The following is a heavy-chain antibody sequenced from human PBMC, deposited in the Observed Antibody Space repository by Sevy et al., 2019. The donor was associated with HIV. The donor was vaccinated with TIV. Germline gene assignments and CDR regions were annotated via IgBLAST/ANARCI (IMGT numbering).Heavy chain of an antibody. CDR2: LSYDGIDK. CDR3: VKVILFSGFFHP. J-gene: IGHJ1*01. V-gene: IGHV3-30*18. CDR1: GFTFSSFG. D-gene: IGHD3-10*01. Sequence: GGSLRLSCVASGFTFSSFGLHWVRQAPGKGLEWVASLSYDGIDKYYAGSVKGRFTISRDISKTTLYLQMSSLRPEDTAGYYGVKVILFSGFFHPGGKGARVTVSS.